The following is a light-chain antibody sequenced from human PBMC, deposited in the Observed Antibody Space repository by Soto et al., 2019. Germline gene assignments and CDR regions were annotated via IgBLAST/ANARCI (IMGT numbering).Light chain of an antibody. CDR3: QQYNTYPPT. V-gene: IGKV1-5*03. Sequence: DIQMTQSPSTLSASVGERVTITCRASQSISSWLAWYQQKPGKAPNLLIYKASSLQGGVPSRFSGSGSGTDFSLTISSLQPDDLATYFCQQYNTYPPTFGPGTKVDIK. CDR1: QSISSW. J-gene: IGKJ3*01. CDR2: KAS.